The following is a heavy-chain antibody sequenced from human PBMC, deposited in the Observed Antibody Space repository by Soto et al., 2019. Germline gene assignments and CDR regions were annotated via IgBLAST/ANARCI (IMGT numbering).Heavy chain of an antibody. CDR1: GFTFSTFA. CDR3: ATKFRSYFDH. J-gene: IGHJ4*02. CDR2: VGDDGFRT. V-gene: IGHV3-23*01. Sequence: PGGSLRLSCVASGFTFSTFAVTWVRQTPGKGLEWVATVGDDGFRTNVADSVKGRFIISRDNSKDTLSLEMSSLRVEDTGIYYCATKFRSYFDHWGQGVRVTVSS.